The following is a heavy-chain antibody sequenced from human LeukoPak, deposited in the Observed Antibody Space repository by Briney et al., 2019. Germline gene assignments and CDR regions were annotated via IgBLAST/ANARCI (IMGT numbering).Heavy chain of an antibody. V-gene: IGHV4-39*01. J-gene: IGHJ4*02. CDR3: ARHGRMGTINPSY. CDR2: MYYSGST. D-gene: IGHD5-24*01. CDR1: GGSISNSSYY. Sequence: SETLSLTCTVSGGSISNSSYYWGWIRQPPGKGLEWIGSMYYSGSTYYNPSLKSRVTISVDTSKNQFSRKLSSVTAADTAVYYCARHGRMGTINPSYWGQGTLVTVSS.